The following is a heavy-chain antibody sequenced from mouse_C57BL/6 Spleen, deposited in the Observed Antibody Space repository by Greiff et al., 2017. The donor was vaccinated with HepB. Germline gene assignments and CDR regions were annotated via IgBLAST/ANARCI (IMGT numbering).Heavy chain of an antibody. CDR3: ARGETRDYFDD. Sequence: QVQLQQPGAELVRPGSSVKLSCKASGYTFTSYWMHWVKQRPIQGLEWIGNIDPSDSETHYNQKFKDKATLTVDKSSSTAYMQLSSLTSEDSAVYYCARGETRDYFDDWGQGTTLTVSS. CDR2: IDPSDSET. V-gene: IGHV1-52*01. CDR1: GYTFTSYW. J-gene: IGHJ2*01.